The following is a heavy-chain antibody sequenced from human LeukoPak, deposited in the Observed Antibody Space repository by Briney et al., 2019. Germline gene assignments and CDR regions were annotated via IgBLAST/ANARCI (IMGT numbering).Heavy chain of an antibody. CDR1: GGSISSYY. D-gene: IGHD3-10*01. V-gene: IGHV4-4*07. CDR2: IYTSGST. Sequence: SDTLSLTCTVSGGSISSYYWSWIRQPAGKGLEWIGRIYTSGSTNYNPSLKSRVTMSVDTSKNQFSLKLSSVTAADTAVYYCARDIWFGELFIPGYYYMDVWGKGTTVTVSS. J-gene: IGHJ6*03. CDR3: ARDIWFGELFIPGYYYMDV.